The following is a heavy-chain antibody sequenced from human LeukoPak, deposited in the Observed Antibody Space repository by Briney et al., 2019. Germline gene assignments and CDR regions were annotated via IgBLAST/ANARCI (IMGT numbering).Heavy chain of an antibody. Sequence: GGSLRLSCAASGFTFSSYSMNWVRQAPGKGLEWVSSISSSSSYIYYADSVKGRFTISRDNTKNPLYLQMNSLRAKDTAVYYCARGSYSNYGHYWGQGTLVTVSS. V-gene: IGHV3-21*01. CDR2: ISSSSSYI. CDR3: ARGSYSNYGHY. D-gene: IGHD4-11*01. CDR1: GFTFSSYS. J-gene: IGHJ4*02.